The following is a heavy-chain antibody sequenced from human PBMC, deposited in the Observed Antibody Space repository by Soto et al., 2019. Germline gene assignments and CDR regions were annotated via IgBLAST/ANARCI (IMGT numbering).Heavy chain of an antibody. Sequence: PSETLSLTCAVYGGSFSGYYWSWIRQPPGKGLEWIGEINHSGSTNYNPSLKSRVTISVDTSKNQFSLKLSSVTAADTAVYYCARGVGRQLVPQVYFDYWGQGTLVTVSS. CDR2: INHSGST. CDR3: ARGVGRQLVPQVYFDY. D-gene: IGHD6-13*01. V-gene: IGHV4-34*01. J-gene: IGHJ4*02. CDR1: GGSFSGYY.